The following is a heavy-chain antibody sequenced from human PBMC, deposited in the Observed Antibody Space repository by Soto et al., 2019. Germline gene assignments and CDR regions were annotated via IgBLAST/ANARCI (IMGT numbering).Heavy chain of an antibody. CDR2: INPNGGST. CDR1: GYIFINYY. D-gene: IGHD3-10*01. CDR3: AGMFWFGDLLFDY. J-gene: IGHJ4*02. Sequence: ASVKVSCKASGYIFINYYIHWVRQAPGQGLEWIGIINPNGGSTNYAQKFRGRVTMSLDTSKNQYSLRLSSVTAADTAVYFCAGMFWFGDLLFDYWGPGTLVTVS. V-gene: IGHV1-46*01.